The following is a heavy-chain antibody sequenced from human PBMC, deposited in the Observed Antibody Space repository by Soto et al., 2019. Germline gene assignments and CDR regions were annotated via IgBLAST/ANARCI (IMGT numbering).Heavy chain of an antibody. J-gene: IGHJ4*01. CDR3: ARDPVKPIAATGPDY. D-gene: IGHD6-13*01. CDR2: ISSSSSTI. CDR1: GFTFSRNS. Sequence: GGSLRLSCAASGFTFSRNSMNWVRQAPGKGLEWVSYISSSSSTIYYADSVKGRFTISRDNAKNSLYLQMNSLRAEDTAVYYCARDPVKPIAATGPDYWGHGTLVTVSS. V-gene: IGHV3-48*01.